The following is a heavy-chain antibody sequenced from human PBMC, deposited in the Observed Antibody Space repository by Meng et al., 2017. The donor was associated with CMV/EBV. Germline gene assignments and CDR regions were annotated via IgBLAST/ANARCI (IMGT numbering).Heavy chain of an antibody. CDR2: IIPIFGTA. Sequence: SVKVSCKASGGTFSSYAISWVRQAPGQGLEWMGGIIPIFGTANYAQKSQGRVTITTDESTSTAYMELSSLRSEDTAVYYCARASGIAGYYYYGMDVWGQGTTVTVSS. CDR3: ARASGIAGYYYYGMDV. D-gene: IGHD6-13*01. J-gene: IGHJ6*02. V-gene: IGHV1-69*05. CDR1: GGTFSSYA.